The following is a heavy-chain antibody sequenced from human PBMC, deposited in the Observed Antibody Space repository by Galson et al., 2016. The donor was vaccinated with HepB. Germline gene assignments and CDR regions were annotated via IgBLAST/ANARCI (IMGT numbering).Heavy chain of an antibody. Sequence: SVKVSCKASGYTFTDYYIHWVRQAPGQGLEWMGITNPSGGSPIYAQKFRGRVTMTRDTSTGTVYMELSSLRFEDTAVYYCARSGSLVRGVGAFDIWGQGTIVTVSS. J-gene: IGHJ3*02. D-gene: IGHD3-10*01. CDR2: TNPSGGSP. CDR1: GYTFTDYY. V-gene: IGHV1-46*01. CDR3: ARSGSLVRGVGAFDI.